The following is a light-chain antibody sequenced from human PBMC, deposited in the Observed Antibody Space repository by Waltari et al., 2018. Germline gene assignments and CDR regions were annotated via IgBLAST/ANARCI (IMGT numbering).Light chain of an antibody. CDR3: MQALQNPFT. CDR2: RFS. Sequence: DIVMTQTPLSLPVTPGEPASISCRSSQSLLHSNGNTYLYWYLQKPGQPPRILIYRFSNLFSGLPDRFSGSGSGTDFTLKISRVEDDDVGVYYCMQALQNPFTFGPGTKLDIK. J-gene: IGKJ3*01. CDR1: QSLLHSNGNTY. V-gene: IGKV2-29*02.